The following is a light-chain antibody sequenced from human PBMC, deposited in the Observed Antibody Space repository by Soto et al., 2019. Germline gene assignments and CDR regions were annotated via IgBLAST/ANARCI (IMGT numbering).Light chain of an antibody. J-gene: IGKJ1*01. CDR1: QSISTY. Sequence: DIQMTQSPSSRYASVGDRVTITCRARQSISTYLNWYQQKPGKAPKALIYDASTLQSGVPSRFICSGPGPYFPLTIPTLPREHFGPCYCQQSYSTPRTLRQGTTV. V-gene: IGKV1-39*01. CDR2: DAS. CDR3: QQSYSTPRT.